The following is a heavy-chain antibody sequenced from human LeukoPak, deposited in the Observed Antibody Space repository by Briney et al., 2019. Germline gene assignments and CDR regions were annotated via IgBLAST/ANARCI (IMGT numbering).Heavy chain of an antibody. J-gene: IGHJ2*01. CDR3: ARLAYWYFDL. CDR2: LYYSGST. V-gene: IGHV4-39*01. Sequence: PSETLSLTCSVSGGSISSTTYYWGWIRQPPGKGLEWIGSLYYSGSTYYNPSLKSRVTISVDTSKNQFSLKLSSVTAADTAVYYCARLAYWYFDLWGRGTLVTVSS. CDR1: GGSISSTTYY. D-gene: IGHD3-3*02.